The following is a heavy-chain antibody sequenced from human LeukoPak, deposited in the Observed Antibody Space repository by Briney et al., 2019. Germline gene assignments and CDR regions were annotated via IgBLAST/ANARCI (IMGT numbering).Heavy chain of an antibody. CDR2: ISGSGGST. D-gene: IGHD3-10*01. V-gene: IGHV3-23*01. CDR1: GFTFSSYA. Sequence: LSGGSLRLSCAASGFTFSSYAMSWVRQAPGKGLEWVSAISGSGGSTYYADSVKGRFTISRDNSKNTLYLQMNSLRAEDTAVYYCAKYPGSGSFNWFDPWGQGTLVTVSS. CDR3: AKYPGSGSFNWFDP. J-gene: IGHJ5*02.